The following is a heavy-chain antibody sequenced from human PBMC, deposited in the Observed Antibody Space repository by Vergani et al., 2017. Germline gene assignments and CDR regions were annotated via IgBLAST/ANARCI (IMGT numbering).Heavy chain of an antibody. CDR1: GSSISSGDHC. CDR2: IFYIGTT. CDR3: ARVDTQVPATAHFYYVDV. J-gene: IGHJ6*03. V-gene: IGHV4-31*11. D-gene: IGHD6-25*01. Sequence: QVQLQESGPGVVKPSQTLSLTCAVSGSSISSGDHCWTWIRQRPGKGLEWIGYIFYIGTTYDNPSLRSRLTISVDTSQNQFSLKLRSVTVANTAVYYCARVDTQVPATAHFYYVDVWGKGTTVVVSS.